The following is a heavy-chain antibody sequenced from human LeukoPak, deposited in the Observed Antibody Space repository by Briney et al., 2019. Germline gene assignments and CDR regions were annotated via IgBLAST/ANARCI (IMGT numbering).Heavy chain of an antibody. V-gene: IGHV3-30*18. CDR2: ISHDGSNK. CDR3: AKDQGSSNVYYFDY. J-gene: IGHJ4*02. CDR1: GFTFSSYG. Sequence: GGSLRLSCAASGFTFSSYGVHWVRQAPGKGLEWVAVISHDGSNKYYADSVKGRFTISRDNSKNTLYLQMNSLRAEDTAVYYCAKDQGSSNVYYFDYWGQGTLVTVSS. D-gene: IGHD6-13*01.